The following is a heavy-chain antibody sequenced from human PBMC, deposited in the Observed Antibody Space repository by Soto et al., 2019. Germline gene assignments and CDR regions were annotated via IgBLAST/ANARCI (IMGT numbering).Heavy chain of an antibody. J-gene: IGHJ3*02. CDR1: GGTFSSYA. D-gene: IGHD2-2*01. CDR2: IIPIFGTA. Sequence: AASVKVSCKASGGTFSSYAISWVRQAPGQGLEWMGGIIPIFGTANYAQKFQGRVTITADESTSTAYMELSSLRSEDTAVYYCARTRDDIAVVPAPQDIWGQGTMVTVSS. V-gene: IGHV1-69*13. CDR3: ARTRDDIAVVPAPQDI.